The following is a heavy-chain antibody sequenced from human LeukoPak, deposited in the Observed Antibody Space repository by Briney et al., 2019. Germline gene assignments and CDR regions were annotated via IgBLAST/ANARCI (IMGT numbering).Heavy chain of an antibody. CDR3: AKDNAVYYYDSSGYLSSLDY. CDR2: ISGSGGST. CDR1: GFTFSSYA. Sequence: PGGSLRLSCAASGFTFSSYAMSWVRQAPGKGLEWVSAISGSGGSTYYADSVKGRFTISRDNSKNTLYLQMNSLRAEDTAVYYCAKDNAVYYYDSSGYLSSLDYWGQGTLVTVSS. J-gene: IGHJ4*02. D-gene: IGHD3-22*01. V-gene: IGHV3-23*01.